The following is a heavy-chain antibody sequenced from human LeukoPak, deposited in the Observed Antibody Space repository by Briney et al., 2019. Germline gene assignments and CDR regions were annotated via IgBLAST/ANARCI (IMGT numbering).Heavy chain of an antibody. D-gene: IGHD6-13*01. CDR1: GGSISSYY. CDR3: ARGIAAASERAFDI. J-gene: IGHJ3*02. CDR2: IYSSGST. V-gene: IGHV4-4*07. Sequence: SETLSLTCTVSGGSISSYYWSWIRQPAGKGLEWIGRIYSSGSTDYSPSLKSRVTMSVDTSKNQFSLKMRSVTAADTAVYYCARGIAAASERAFDIWGQGTMVTVSS.